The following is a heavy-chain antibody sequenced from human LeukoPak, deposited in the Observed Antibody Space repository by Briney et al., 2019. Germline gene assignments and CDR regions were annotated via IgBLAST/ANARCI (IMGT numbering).Heavy chain of an antibody. CDR2: ISDSGGKT. V-gene: IGHV3-23*01. Sequence: GGSLRLSCAVSGITLSNYGMSWVRQAPGKGLEWVAGISDSGGKTNYADSVKGRFTISRDNPKNTLYLQMNSLRAEDTAVYFCAKRGVVIRVILVGFHKEAYYFDSWGQGALVTVSS. CDR1: GITLSNYG. J-gene: IGHJ4*02. CDR3: AKRGVVIRVILVGFHKEAYYFDS. D-gene: IGHD3-22*01.